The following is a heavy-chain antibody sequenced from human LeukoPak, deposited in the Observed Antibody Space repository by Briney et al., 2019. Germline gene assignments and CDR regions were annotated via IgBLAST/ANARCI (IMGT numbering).Heavy chain of an antibody. CDR2: INPNSGGT. CDR3: AKDRGPQWWGSFDY. J-gene: IGHJ4*02. Sequence: ASVKVSCKASGYTFTGYYMHWVRQAPGQGLEWMGWINPNSGGTNYAQKFQGRVTMTRDTSISTAYMELSRLTSDDTAVYYCAKDRGPQWWGSFDYWGQGTLVTVSS. D-gene: IGHD3-16*01. V-gene: IGHV1-2*02. CDR1: GYTFTGYY.